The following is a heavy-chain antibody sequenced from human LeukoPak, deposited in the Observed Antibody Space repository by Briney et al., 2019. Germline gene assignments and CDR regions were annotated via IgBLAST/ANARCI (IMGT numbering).Heavy chain of an antibody. CDR2: IHYSGTT. CDR3: ATVPGYSYGYGYFDY. CDR1: GGSISDKY. J-gene: IGHJ4*02. V-gene: IGHV4-59*01. D-gene: IGHD5-18*01. Sequence: SETLSLTCTVSGGSISDKYWSWIRQLPGKGLEWIGYIHYSGTTSYNPSLKSRVVISVDTSKNQFSLKLNSVTAADTAMYYCATVPGYSYGYGYFDYWGQGGLVGVSS.